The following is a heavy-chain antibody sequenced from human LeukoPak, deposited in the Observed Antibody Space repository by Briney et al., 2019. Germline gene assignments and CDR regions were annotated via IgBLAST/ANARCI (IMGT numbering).Heavy chain of an antibody. CDR1: GGSISSYY. D-gene: IGHD4-23*01. J-gene: IGHJ2*01. Sequence: PSETLSLTCTVSGGSISSYYWSWIRQPPGKGLEWIGYNCYSGSANYNPSLKSRVTISVDSSKNQFSLKLSPVTAADTAVYYCARGYGGNSWYFDLWGRGTLVTVSS. CDR3: ARGYGGNSWYFDL. V-gene: IGHV4-59*01. CDR2: NCYSGSA.